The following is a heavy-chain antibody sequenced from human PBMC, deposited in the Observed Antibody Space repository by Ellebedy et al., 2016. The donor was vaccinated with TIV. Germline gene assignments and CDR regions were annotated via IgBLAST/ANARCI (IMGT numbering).Heavy chain of an antibody. CDR3: ARGEYSSSWYPRINNWFDP. Sequence: ASVKVSXKASGYTFTSYYMHWVRQAPGQGLEWMGIINPSGGSTSYAQKFQGRVTMTRDTSTSTVYMELRSLRSDDTAVYYCARGEYSSSWYPRINNWFDPWGQGTLVTVSS. CDR2: INPSGGST. D-gene: IGHD6-13*01. CDR1: GYTFTSYY. V-gene: IGHV1-46*01. J-gene: IGHJ5*02.